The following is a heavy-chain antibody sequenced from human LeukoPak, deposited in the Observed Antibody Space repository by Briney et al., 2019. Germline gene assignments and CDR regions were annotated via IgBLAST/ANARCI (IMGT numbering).Heavy chain of an antibody. V-gene: IGHV1-2*02. CDR3: AINSGSYPLGGSTFDY. J-gene: IGHJ4*02. CDR1: GYTFTGYY. CDR2: INPNSGGT. D-gene: IGHD1-26*01. Sequence: GASVKVSCKASGYTFTGYYMHWVRQAPGQGLEWMGWINPNSGGTNCAQKFQGRVTMTRDTSISTAYMELSRLRSDDTAVYYCAINSGSYPLGGSTFDYWGQGTLVTVSS.